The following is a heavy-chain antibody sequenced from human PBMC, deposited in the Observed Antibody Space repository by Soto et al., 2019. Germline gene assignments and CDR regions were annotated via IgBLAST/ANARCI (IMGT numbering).Heavy chain of an antibody. CDR3: ARDPGDYYGMDV. J-gene: IGHJ6*02. CDR2: IYSGGST. CDR1: GFAVSSNY. V-gene: IGHV3-53*01. D-gene: IGHD3-10*01. Sequence: GGSLRLSCAASGFAVSSNYMSWVRQAPGKGLEWVSVIYSGGSTYYADSVKGRFTISRDNSKNTLYLQMNSLRAEDTAVYYCARDPGDYYGMDVWGQGTTVTVSS.